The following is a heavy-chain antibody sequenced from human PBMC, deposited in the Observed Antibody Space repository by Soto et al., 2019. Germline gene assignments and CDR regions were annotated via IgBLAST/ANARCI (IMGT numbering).Heavy chain of an antibody. V-gene: IGHV3-23*01. CDR2: LSGSGGTT. CDR1: GFAFLGYA. CDR3: AKQRAGYGSGSDTFYFDF. J-gene: IGHJ4*02. D-gene: IGHD3-10*01. Sequence: PGGSLRLSGSPSGFAFLGYAMNWVRQAPGKGLEWVSALSGSGGTTYYADSVRGRFTISRDNSKNTLFLQMSSLRAEDTALYYCAKQRAGYGSGSDTFYFDFWGQGALVTVSS.